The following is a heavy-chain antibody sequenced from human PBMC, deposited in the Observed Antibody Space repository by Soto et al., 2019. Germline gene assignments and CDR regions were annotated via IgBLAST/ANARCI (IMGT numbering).Heavy chain of an antibody. CDR3: ASWLRWKFYFDY. J-gene: IGHJ4*02. V-gene: IGHV3-53*02. D-gene: IGHD4-17*01. Sequence: EVQLVETGGGLIQPGGSLRLSCAASGFTVSSNYMSWVRQAPGKGLEWVSVIYSGGSTYYADSVKGRFTISRDNSKNTLYLQMNSLRAEDTAVYYCASWLRWKFYFDYLGQGTLVTVSS. CDR2: IYSGGST. CDR1: GFTVSSNY.